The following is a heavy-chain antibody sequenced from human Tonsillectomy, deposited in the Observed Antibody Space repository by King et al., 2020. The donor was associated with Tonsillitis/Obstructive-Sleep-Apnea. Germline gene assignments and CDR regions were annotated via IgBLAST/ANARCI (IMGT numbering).Heavy chain of an antibody. Sequence: VQLVESGGGVVQPGTSLRLSFASSGFTFSSYGMHWVRPAPVKWLEWVAVIWDEGRNEYFTDSVKGRFRICRDNSKNTLYLQMNSLRPEDTAVYYCARRIPAAGAGGVDYWGQGTLVTVSS. CDR2: IWDEGRNE. J-gene: IGHJ4*02. CDR3: ARRIPAAGAGGVDY. D-gene: IGHD6-13*01. CDR1: GFTFSSYG. V-gene: IGHV3-33*01.